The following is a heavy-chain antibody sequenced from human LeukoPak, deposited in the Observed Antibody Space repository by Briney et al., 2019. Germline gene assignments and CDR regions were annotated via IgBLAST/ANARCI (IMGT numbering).Heavy chain of an antibody. CDR3: ARVGVTTSFRGTHYYGMDV. CDR2: IYYSGST. CDR1: GGSISSYY. J-gene: IGHJ6*02. D-gene: IGHD4-11*01. Sequence: SETLSLTCTVSGGSISSYYWSWIRQPPGKGLEWIGYIYYSGSTNYNPSLKSRVTISVDTSKNQFSLKLSSVTAADTAVYYCARVGVTTSFRGTHYYGMDVWGQGTTVTVSS. V-gene: IGHV4-59*01.